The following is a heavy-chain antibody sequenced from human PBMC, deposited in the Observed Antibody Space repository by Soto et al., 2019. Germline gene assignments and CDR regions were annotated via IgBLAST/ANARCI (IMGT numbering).Heavy chain of an antibody. Sequence: EVQLVESGGGLVKPGGSLRLSCAASGFTFSSYSMNWVRQAPGKGLEWVSSISSSSSYIYYADSVKSRFTISRDNAKNSLYLQMNSLRAEDTAVYYCARDPKRGAAAGQQNWFDPWGQGTLVTVSS. D-gene: IGHD6-13*01. CDR1: GFTFSSYS. J-gene: IGHJ5*02. CDR2: ISSSSSYI. V-gene: IGHV3-21*01. CDR3: ARDPKRGAAAGQQNWFDP.